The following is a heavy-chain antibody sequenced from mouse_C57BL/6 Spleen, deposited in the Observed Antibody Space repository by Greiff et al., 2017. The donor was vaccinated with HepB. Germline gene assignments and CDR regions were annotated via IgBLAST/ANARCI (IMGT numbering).Heavy chain of an antibody. Sequence: VKLVESGAELARPGASVKMSCKASGYTFTSYTMHWVKQRPGQGLEWIGYINPSSGYTKYNQKFKDKATLTADKSSSTAYMQLSSLTSEDSAVYYCAILREVFAYWGQGTLVTVSA. V-gene: IGHV1-4*01. CDR3: AILREVFAY. CDR1: GYTFTSYT. CDR2: INPSSGYT. J-gene: IGHJ3*01.